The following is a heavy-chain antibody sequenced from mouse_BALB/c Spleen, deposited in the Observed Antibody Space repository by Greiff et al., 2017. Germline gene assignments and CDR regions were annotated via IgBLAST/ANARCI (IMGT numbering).Heavy chain of an antibody. CDR1: GFTFSSYG. CDR2: ISSGGSYT. V-gene: IGHV5-6*01. D-gene: IGHD2-14*01. Sequence: EVQGVESGGDLVKPGGSLKLSCAASGFTFSSYGMSWVRQTPDKRLEWVATISSGGSYTYYPDSVKGRFTISRDNAKNTLYLQMSSLKSEDTAMYYCARWYRDRYYYAMDYWGQGTSVTVSS. J-gene: IGHJ4*01. CDR3: ARWYRDRYYYAMDY.